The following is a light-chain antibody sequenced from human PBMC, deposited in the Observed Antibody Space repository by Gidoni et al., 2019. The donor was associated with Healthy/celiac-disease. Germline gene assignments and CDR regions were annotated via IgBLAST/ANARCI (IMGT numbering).Light chain of an antibody. V-gene: IGKV1-39*01. CDR3: QQSYSTPPS. Sequence: DIQMTQSPSSLSASVGDRVTITCRASQSISSYLNWYQQKPGKAPKLLIYAASSLQSGVPSRFSGSGSWTDFTLTISSLQPEDFATYYCQQSYSTPPSCXQXTKLEIK. CDR1: QSISSY. J-gene: IGKJ2*01. CDR2: AAS.